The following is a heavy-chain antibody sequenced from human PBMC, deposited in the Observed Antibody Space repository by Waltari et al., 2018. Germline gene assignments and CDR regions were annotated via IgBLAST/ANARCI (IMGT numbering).Heavy chain of an antibody. V-gene: IGHV4-38-2*01. Sequence: QVQLQESGPGLVKPSETLSLTCAVSGYSISSGYYWGWIRKPPGKGLEWIGSIYHSGSTYYNPSLKSRVTISVDTSKNQFSLKLSSVTAADTAVYYCARHRWGVDYWGQGTLVTVSS. J-gene: IGHJ4*02. CDR3: ARHRWGVDY. CDR1: GYSISSGYY. D-gene: IGHD3-10*01. CDR2: IYHSGST.